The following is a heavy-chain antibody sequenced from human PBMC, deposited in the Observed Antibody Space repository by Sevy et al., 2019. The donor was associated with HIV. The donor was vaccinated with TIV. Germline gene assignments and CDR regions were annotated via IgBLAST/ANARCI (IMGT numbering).Heavy chain of an antibody. CDR1: GFTFSTYA. V-gene: IGHV3-23*01. CDR2: ISGSASTTYYGGAA. Sequence: GGSLTLSCTASGFTFSTYAMSWVRHAPGKGLEWVSGISGSASTTYYGGAAYYADSVKGRFTITRDNAKNTLYLEMNSLRDEDSAVFHCARGLLARPRGDYWYFDLWGRGTLVTVSS. D-gene: IGHD6-6*01. J-gene: IGHJ2*01. CDR3: ARGLLARPRGDYWYFDL.